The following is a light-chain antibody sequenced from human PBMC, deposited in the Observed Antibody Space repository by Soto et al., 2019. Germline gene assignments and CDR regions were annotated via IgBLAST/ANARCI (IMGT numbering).Light chain of an antibody. Sequence: EIVMTQSPATLSVSPGERATLSCRASQSVSSKLAWYQQKPGQAPRLLIYGASTRATGIPARFSGSGSGTEFTLPISSLQSEDFAVYYCQQYNNWHTWTFGQGTKVDIK. CDR2: GAS. CDR3: QQYNNWHTWT. CDR1: QSVSSK. V-gene: IGKV3-15*01. J-gene: IGKJ1*01.